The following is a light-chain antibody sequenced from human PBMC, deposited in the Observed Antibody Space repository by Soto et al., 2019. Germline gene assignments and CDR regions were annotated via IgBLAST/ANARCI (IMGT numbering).Light chain of an antibody. V-gene: IGKV1-5*03. CDR1: QSISNW. CDR3: QRYNDFQYV. Sequence: DIQMTQSPSTLSASVGDRVTITCRASQSISNWLAWYQQKPGKAPKLLIYKAINLQSGVPSRFSGSGSGTEFSLTISGPQPDDFATYYCQRYNDFQYVFGQGTKL. CDR2: KAI. J-gene: IGKJ2*01.